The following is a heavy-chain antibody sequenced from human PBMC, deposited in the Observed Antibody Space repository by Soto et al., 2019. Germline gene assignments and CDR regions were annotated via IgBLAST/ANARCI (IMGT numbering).Heavy chain of an antibody. CDR3: ARHAGGRYNWFDP. CDR2: IDPSDSYT. Sequence: PGGSLKISSKGSGYSFTSYWISWVRQMPGKSLEWMGRIDPSDSYTNYSPSFQGHVTISADKSISTAYLQWSSLKASDTAMYYCARHAGGRYNWFDPWGQGTLVTVSS. J-gene: IGHJ5*02. D-gene: IGHD6-19*01. CDR1: GYSFTSYW. V-gene: IGHV5-10-1*01.